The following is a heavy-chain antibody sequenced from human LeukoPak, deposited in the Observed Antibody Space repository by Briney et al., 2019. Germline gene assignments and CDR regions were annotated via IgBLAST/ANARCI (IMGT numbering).Heavy chain of an antibody. CDR2: INDSGTI. Sequence: SETLSLTCAVYGGSFSHYYWSWIRQSPGMGLEWLGEINDSGTINYNPSLMSRVTISLDKSKNQFSLRLSSATAADKAVYYCARRWNYGRNYYIDVWGKGATVSVSS. J-gene: IGHJ6*03. V-gene: IGHV4-34*01. D-gene: IGHD1-7*01. CDR3: ARRWNYGRNYYIDV. CDR1: GGSFSHYY.